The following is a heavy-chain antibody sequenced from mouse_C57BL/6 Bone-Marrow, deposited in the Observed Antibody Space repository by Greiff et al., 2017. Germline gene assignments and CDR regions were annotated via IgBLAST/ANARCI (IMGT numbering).Heavy chain of an antibody. Sequence: VQLKQPGAELVRPGTSVKLSCKASGYTFTSYWMHWVKQRPGQGLEWIGVIDPSDSYTNYNQKFKGKATLTVDTSSSTAYMQLSSLTSEDSAVYYCARPYQSFRGFAYWGQGTLVTVSA. CDR1: GYTFTSYW. CDR3: ARPYQSFRGFAY. V-gene: IGHV1-59*01. CDR2: IDPSDSYT. D-gene: IGHD2-10*01. J-gene: IGHJ3*01.